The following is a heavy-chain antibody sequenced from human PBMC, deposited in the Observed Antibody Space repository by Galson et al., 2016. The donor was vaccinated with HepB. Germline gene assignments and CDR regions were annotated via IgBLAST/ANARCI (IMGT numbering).Heavy chain of an antibody. Sequence: SLRLSCAASGFTFKKSWMHWVRHAPGKGLVWVSRINSNGAITYYADSVKGRFTISRDNSRNTLYLQMSSLTTEDTAVYYCVKDQGGTWGAFDIWGQGTLVTVSS. CDR2: INSNGAIT. CDR3: VKDQGGTWGAFDI. D-gene: IGHD3-16*01. CDR1: GFTFKKSW. V-gene: IGHV3-74*01. J-gene: IGHJ3*02.